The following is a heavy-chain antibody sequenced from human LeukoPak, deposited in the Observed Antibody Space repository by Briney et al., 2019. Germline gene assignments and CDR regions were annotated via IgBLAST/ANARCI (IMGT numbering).Heavy chain of an antibody. V-gene: IGHV4-34*01. Sequence: SETLSLTCAVYDGSFTGYFWIWIRQSPGKGLEWIGEINHRGSTNYNPSLKSRLTISVDTSKNQFSLRLTSVTAADTGVYFCARDPTTVMTVPWYFDTWGQGTLVTVSS. J-gene: IGHJ4*02. CDR1: DGSFTGYF. CDR2: INHRGST. CDR3: ARDPTTVMTVPWYFDT. D-gene: IGHD4-11*01.